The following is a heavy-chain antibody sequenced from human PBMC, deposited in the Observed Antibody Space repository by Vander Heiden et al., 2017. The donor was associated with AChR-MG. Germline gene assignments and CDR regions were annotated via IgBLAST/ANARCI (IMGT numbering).Heavy chain of an antibody. V-gene: IGHV4-61*02. CDR1: GASLATGADY. D-gene: IGHD4-17*01. J-gene: IGHJ2*01. CDR2: IYATGST. Sequence: QVQLQESGPGLVTPSQTLSLTCTFSGASLATGADYWSWIRQPAGKGLQWIGRIYATGSTGYNPSLKSRVTMSMDKSKNQFSLNVTSVTAADTATYYCARGRDYVNLYFDVWGRGTLVTVSS. CDR3: ARGRDYVNLYFDV.